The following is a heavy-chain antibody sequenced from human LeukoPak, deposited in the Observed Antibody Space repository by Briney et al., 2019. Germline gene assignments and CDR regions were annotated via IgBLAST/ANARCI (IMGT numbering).Heavy chain of an antibody. Sequence: GGSLRLSCAASGFTFSSSWMHWVRQAPGQGLVWVSRINHDGSTTNYVDSVKGRFTISRDNAKNTLYLQMNSLRAEDTAVFYCVRDRFYGMDVRGQGTTVTVSS. V-gene: IGHV3-74*01. CDR3: VRDRFYGMDV. J-gene: IGHJ6*02. CDR1: GFTFSSSW. CDR2: INHDGSTT.